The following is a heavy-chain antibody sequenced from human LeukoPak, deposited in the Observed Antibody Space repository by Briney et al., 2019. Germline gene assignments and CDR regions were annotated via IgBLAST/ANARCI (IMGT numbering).Heavy chain of an antibody. CDR1: GFTFISYW. Sequence: TGGSLRLSCAASGFTFISYWMSWVRQAPGKGLEWVANIKQGGSEKYYVDSVKGRFTISRDNAKNSLYLQMNSLRAEDTAVYYCARENGGPTSAYFDYWGQGTLVTVSS. CDR3: ARENGGPTSAYFDY. CDR2: IKQGGSEK. J-gene: IGHJ4*02. D-gene: IGHD1-26*01. V-gene: IGHV3-7*01.